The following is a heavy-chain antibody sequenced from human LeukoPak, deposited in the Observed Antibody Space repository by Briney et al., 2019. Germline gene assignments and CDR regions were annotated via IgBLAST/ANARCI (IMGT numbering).Heavy chain of an antibody. J-gene: IGHJ3*01. D-gene: IGHD2-21*01. CDR2: IRYDGSDS. CDR3: ALIGVVIPPDTYDV. Sequence: TGGSLRLSCSAFGFTFGDYAFHWVRQAPGKGLEWLAFIRYDGSDSYYADSVKGRFTISRDNSKKILYLQMDSLRTEDTAFYYCALIGVVIPPDTYDVWGQGTLVTVSS. CDR1: GFTFGDYA. V-gene: IGHV3-30*02.